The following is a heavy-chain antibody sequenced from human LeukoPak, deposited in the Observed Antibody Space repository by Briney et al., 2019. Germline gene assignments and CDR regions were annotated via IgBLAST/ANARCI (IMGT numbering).Heavy chain of an antibody. CDR1: GESLSGYY. J-gene: IGHJ4*02. D-gene: IGHD5-18*01. CDR2: INHSGGT. CDR3: ARSQLWSPFSY. Sequence: SETLSLTCVVYGESLSGYYCNWIRQPSGKGLEWIGEINHSGGTNYNPSLKSRVTISVDTSMNVFSLKLSSVTAADTAVYYCARSQLWSPFSYWGQGTLVTVSS. V-gene: IGHV4-34*01.